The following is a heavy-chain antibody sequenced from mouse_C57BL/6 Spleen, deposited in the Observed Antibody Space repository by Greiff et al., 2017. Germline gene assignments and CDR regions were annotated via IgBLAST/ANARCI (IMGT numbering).Heavy chain of an antibody. V-gene: IGHV2-9*01. CDR3: AKEGGRNAIDY. CDR1: GFSLTSYG. Sequence: VQLQQSGPGLVAPSQSLSVTCTVSGFSLTSYGVDWVRQPPGKGLEWLGVIWGCGSTNYNSALMSSLSISKDNSKSKVFLKMNSLQTDDTAMYYCAKEGGRNAIDYWGQGTSVTVSS. CDR2: IWGCGST. J-gene: IGHJ4*01.